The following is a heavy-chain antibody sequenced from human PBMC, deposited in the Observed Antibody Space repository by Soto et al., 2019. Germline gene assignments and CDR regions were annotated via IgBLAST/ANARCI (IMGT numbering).Heavy chain of an antibody. Sequence: QVQLVQSGGEVKKPGSSVKVSCKTSGGTFSTYSIVWVRQAPGEGLEWMGGIIPIFGTANYAQKFQDRVTITADKSTNTAFMELSSLKSEDTAMYYCASSSGNNYGVGTNYYFDYWGQGTLVTVSS. D-gene: IGHD1-26*01. V-gene: IGHV1-69*06. J-gene: IGHJ4*02. CDR1: GGTFSTYS. CDR2: IIPIFGTA. CDR3: ASSSGNNYGVGTNYYFDY.